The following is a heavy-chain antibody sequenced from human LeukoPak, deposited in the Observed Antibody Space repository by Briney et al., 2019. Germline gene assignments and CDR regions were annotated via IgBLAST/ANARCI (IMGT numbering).Heavy chain of an antibody. CDR2: ISYDGRDQ. CDR1: GFSLRGYA. J-gene: IGHJ4*02. Sequence: GRSLRLSCVASGFSLRGYAMHWVRQAPGKGGLERVTMISYDGRDQYYADSVKGRFTISRDDSKNTLFLQMNSLRVEDTAMYHCARIGLGVSFGSGFDYWGQGTLVTVTS. V-gene: IGHV3-30-3*01. CDR3: ARIGLGVSFGSGFDY. D-gene: IGHD3-10*01.